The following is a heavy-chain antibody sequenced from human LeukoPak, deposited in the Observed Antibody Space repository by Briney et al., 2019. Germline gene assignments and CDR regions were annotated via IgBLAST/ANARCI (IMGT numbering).Heavy chain of an antibody. Sequence: GGSLRVSCAASGFTFSSYGMHWVRQAPGKGLEGVAVVSSAGSTKYYADSVKGRFTISRDNSKKTLDLQMNNLRAEDTAVYYCTKEGATGSPYSFDYWGQGTLVTVSS. CDR2: VSSAGSTK. J-gene: IGHJ4*02. CDR3: TKEGATGSPYSFDY. V-gene: IGHV3-30*18. CDR1: GFTFSSYG. D-gene: IGHD1-1*01.